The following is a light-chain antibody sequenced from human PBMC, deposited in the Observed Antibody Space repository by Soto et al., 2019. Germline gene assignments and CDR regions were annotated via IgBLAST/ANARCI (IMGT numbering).Light chain of an antibody. CDR1: QSVGTS. V-gene: IGKV3-11*01. Sequence: EILLTQSPATLSLSPGERATFSCNASQSVGTSLAWFQQKPGQAPRLLIYDASVRATGIPARFSGSGSGTDFTLTISRLQPEDIAMYYCQQSSNWPPWTFGRGTKVDIK. CDR2: DAS. J-gene: IGKJ1*01. CDR3: QQSSNWPPWT.